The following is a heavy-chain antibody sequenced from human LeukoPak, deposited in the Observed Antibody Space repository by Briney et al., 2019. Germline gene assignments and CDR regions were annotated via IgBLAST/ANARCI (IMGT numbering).Heavy chain of an antibody. D-gene: IGHD5-18*01. Sequence: SGTLSLTCAVSSGSIFSSNWWSWVRQPPGKGLEWIGQIFHSGSTSYSPSLKSRVTISMDKSKNQFSLKLSSVTAADTAVYYCARGLVGDTAMKNWFDPWGQGTLVTVSS. CDR2: IFHSGST. J-gene: IGHJ5*02. CDR1: SGSIFSSNW. CDR3: ARGLVGDTAMKNWFDP. V-gene: IGHV4-4*02.